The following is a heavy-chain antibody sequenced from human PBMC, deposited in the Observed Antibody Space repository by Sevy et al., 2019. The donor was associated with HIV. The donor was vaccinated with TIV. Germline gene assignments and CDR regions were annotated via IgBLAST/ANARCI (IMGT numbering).Heavy chain of an antibody. CDR2: IYWNEDK. CDR3: AHTIRLYYLGAGTYYDY. V-gene: IGHV2-5*01. Sequence: SGPTLVKPTQTLTLTCSFSGFSLSSTGVGVGWIRQAPGKALEWLALIYWNEDKLYSPSLETRLTITRDTSENQVVLTMTNMDPVDSATYFCAHTIRLYYLGAGTYYDYWGQGTLVTVSS. J-gene: IGHJ4*02. D-gene: IGHD3-10*01. CDR1: GFSLSSTGVG.